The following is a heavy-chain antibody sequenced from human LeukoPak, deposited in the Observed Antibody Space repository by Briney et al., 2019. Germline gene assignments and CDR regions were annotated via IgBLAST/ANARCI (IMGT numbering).Heavy chain of an antibody. CDR3: ARAYCSGGSCFLYYYYYYMDV. Sequence: GGSLRLSCAASGFTFSSYEMNWVRQAPGKGLEWISYISITGSTIYYADSVKGRFTISRDNAKNSLYLQMNSLRAEDTAVYYCARAYCSGGSCFLYYYYYYMDVWGKGTTVTISS. CDR2: ISITGSTI. J-gene: IGHJ6*03. V-gene: IGHV3-48*03. CDR1: GFTFSSYE. D-gene: IGHD2-15*01.